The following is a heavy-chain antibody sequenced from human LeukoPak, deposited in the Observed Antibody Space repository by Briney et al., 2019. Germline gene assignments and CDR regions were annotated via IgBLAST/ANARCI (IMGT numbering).Heavy chain of an antibody. V-gene: IGHV3-23*01. D-gene: IGHD1-26*01. J-gene: IGHJ4*02. CDR1: GFTFSSYA. CDR3: AKCMYSGHRRNILTY. CDR2: ITGSDDNT. Sequence: GGSLRLSCAGSGFTFSSYAMSWVRQAPGKGLEWVSVITGSDDNTYYADSVRGRFTISRDNSKNTLDLQMNILRADDTAIYYCAKCMYSGHRRNILTYSGQRSLVTVSS.